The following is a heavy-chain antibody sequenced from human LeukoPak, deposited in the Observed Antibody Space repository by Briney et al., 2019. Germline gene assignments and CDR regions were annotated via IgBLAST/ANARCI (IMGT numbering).Heavy chain of an antibody. CDR3: ARDILTPTVTTVDAFDT. Sequence: GASVKVSCKASGYTFTGYYMHWVRQAPGQGLEWMGWINPNSGGTNYAQKFQGRVTMTRDTSISTAYMELSRLRSDDTAVYYCARDILTPTVTTVDAFDTWGQGTMVTVSS. V-gene: IGHV1-2*02. CDR2: INPNSGGT. J-gene: IGHJ3*02. CDR1: GYTFTGYY. D-gene: IGHD4-17*01.